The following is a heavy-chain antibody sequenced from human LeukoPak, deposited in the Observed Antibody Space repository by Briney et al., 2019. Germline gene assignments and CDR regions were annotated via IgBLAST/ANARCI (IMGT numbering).Heavy chain of an antibody. Sequence: GGSLRLSCAASGFTFTSYAMHWVRQAPGKGLELVACINDGWGTIDYADSVKGRFTISRDDSKNTLYLQMSSLRAEDTALYYCLRGLYGLGWDYWGQGTLVTVSS. J-gene: IGHJ4*02. CDR3: LRGLYGLGWDY. CDR2: INDGWGTI. V-gene: IGHV3-64D*08. D-gene: IGHD3-10*01. CDR1: GFTFTSYA.